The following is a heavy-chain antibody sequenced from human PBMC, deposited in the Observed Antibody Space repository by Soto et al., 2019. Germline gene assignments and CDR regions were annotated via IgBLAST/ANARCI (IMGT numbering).Heavy chain of an antibody. J-gene: IGHJ4*02. CDR2: IYRTGST. D-gene: IGHD1-7*01. V-gene: IGHV4-4*02. CDR3: ASRDPGTSVDY. CDR1: GGSFTSNNW. Sequence: SETLSLTCAVSGGSFTSNNWWTWVRQPPGQGLEWIGEIYRTGSTNYNPSLKSRVTISLDKSENQFSLKVTSLTAADTAVYYCASRDPGTSVDYWGQGTLVTISS.